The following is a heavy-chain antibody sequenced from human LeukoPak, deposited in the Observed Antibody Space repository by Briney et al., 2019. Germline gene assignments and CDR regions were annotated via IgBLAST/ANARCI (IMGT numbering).Heavy chain of an antibody. Sequence: ASVKVSCKASGYTFTSYDINWVRQATGQGLEWMGWMNPNSGSTGYAQKFQGRVTITRNTSISTAYMELSGLGSEDTAVYYCARGRSTGYPYYFEYWGQGTLVTVSS. J-gene: IGHJ4*02. CDR2: MNPNSGST. V-gene: IGHV1-8*03. CDR3: ARGRSTGYPYYFEY. CDR1: GYTFTSYD. D-gene: IGHD5-12*01.